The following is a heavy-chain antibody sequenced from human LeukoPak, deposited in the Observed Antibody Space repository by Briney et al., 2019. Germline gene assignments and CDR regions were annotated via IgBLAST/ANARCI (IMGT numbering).Heavy chain of an antibody. J-gene: IGHJ6*03. D-gene: IGHD3-3*01. V-gene: IGHV3-23*01. CDR1: GFTFSSYA. CDR2: ISGSGGST. CDR3: AKDLRSDFWSGYYVHGFSAYYMDV. Sequence: PGGSLRLSCAASGFTFSSYAMGWVRQAPGKGLEWVSAISGSGGSTYYADSVKGRFTISRDNSKNTLYLQMNSLRAEDTAVYYCAKDLRSDFWSGYYVHGFSAYYMDVWGKGTTVTVSS.